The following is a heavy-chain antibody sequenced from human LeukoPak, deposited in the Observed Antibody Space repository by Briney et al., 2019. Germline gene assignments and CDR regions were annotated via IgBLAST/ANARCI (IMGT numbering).Heavy chain of an antibody. J-gene: IGHJ3*02. CDR3: AYCGGPRDAFDI. V-gene: IGHV4-59*06. CDR2: IYYSGST. CDR1: GGSISSYY. Sequence: SETLSLTCTVSGGSISSYYWSWIRQPPGKGLEWIGYIYYSGSTYYNPSLKSRVTISVDTSKNQFSLKLSSVTAADTAVYYCAYCGGPRDAFDIWGQGTMVTVSS. D-gene: IGHD2-21*01.